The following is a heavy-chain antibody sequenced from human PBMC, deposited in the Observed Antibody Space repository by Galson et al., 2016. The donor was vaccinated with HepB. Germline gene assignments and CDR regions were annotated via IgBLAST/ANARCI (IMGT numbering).Heavy chain of an antibody. Sequence: SLRLSCAASGFTFRSYSMNWVRQAPGKGLEWVSSIGSSSSPIEYTDSVKGRFTISRDNSKNTLFLEMNGPRAEDTAIYYCSTNTTTAAMDVWGKGTTVIVS. CDR2: IGSSSSPI. CDR3: STNTTTAAMDV. D-gene: IGHD2-8*01. J-gene: IGHJ6*03. V-gene: IGHV3-21*04. CDR1: GFTFRSYS.